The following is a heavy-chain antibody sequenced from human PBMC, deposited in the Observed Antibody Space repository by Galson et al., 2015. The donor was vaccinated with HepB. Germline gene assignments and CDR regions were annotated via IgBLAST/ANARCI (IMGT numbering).Heavy chain of an antibody. J-gene: IGHJ4*02. D-gene: IGHD4-17*01. CDR2: IYHSGNT. CDR1: GYSISSGYY. V-gene: IGHV4-38-2*01. Sequence: SETLSLTCAVSGYSISSGYYWDWVRQPPGKGLEWIGNIYHSGNTYYNPSLKSRVTISVDTSKNSFSLKLSSVTAADTAVYYCARGVRDYLRGTHVNYFVSWGQGTLVTVSS. CDR3: ARGVRDYLRGTHVNYFVS.